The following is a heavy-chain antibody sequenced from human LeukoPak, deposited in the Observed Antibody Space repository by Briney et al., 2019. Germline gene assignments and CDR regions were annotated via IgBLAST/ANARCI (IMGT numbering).Heavy chain of an antibody. Sequence: YIFYRGSTFYHPSLKRRVTISVDTSKSQFSLRLSSVTAADPAVYYCARVRGGSYGYYGMDVWGQGTTVTVSS. CDR3: ARVRGGSYGYYGMDV. D-gene: IGHD1-26*01. V-gene: IGHV4-30-4*01. J-gene: IGHJ6*02. CDR2: IFYRGST.